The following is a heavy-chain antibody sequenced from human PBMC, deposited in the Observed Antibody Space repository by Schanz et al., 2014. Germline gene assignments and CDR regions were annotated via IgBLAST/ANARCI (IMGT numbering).Heavy chain of an antibody. CDR3: ARELRPEYYFDY. CDR2: INPKSGGT. V-gene: IGHV1-2*06. CDR1: GYTFTGYH. D-gene: IGHD4-17*01. J-gene: IGHJ4*02. Sequence: QVQLVQSGAEVKKPGASVKVSCKASGYTFTGYHMHWVRQAPGQGLEWMGRINPKSGGTNYAQKFQGRVTMTRDTSISTAYMELSSLRSDDTAVYYCARELRPEYYFDYWGQGTQVTVSS.